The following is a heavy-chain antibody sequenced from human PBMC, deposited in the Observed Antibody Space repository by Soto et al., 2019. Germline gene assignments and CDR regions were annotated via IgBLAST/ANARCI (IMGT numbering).Heavy chain of an antibody. Sequence: QVQLVESGGGVVQPGRSLRLSCAASGFTFSSYAMHWVRQAPGKGLEWVAVISYDGSNKYYADSVKGRFTISRDNSKNTLYLQMNSRRAEDTAVYYCARDAGNYYDSSGCDYWGQGTLVTVSS. V-gene: IGHV3-30-3*01. CDR2: ISYDGSNK. J-gene: IGHJ4*02. CDR3: ARDAGNYYDSSGCDY. CDR1: GFTFSSYA. D-gene: IGHD3-22*01.